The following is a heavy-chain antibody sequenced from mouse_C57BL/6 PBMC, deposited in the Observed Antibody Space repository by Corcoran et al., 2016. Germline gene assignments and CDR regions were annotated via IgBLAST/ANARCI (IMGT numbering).Heavy chain of an antibody. CDR3: ASEGTLLGRAWFAY. V-gene: IGHV1-26*01. Sequence: EVQLQQSGPELVKPGASVKISCKASGYTFTDYYMNWVKQSHGKSLEWIGDINPNNGGTSYNQKFKGKATLTVDKSSSTAYMELRSLTSEDSAVYYCASEGTLLGRAWFAYWGQGTLVTVSA. J-gene: IGHJ3*01. CDR1: GYTFTDYY. D-gene: IGHD4-1*01. CDR2: INPNNGGT.